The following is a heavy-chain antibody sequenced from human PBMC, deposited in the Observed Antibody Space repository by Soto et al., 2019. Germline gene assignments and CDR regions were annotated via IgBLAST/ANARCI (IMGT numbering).Heavy chain of an antibody. Sequence: SETLSLTCTVYGVSFSDHFWTWIRLSPGKGLEWIGEIKYSGSTNYNPSLKSRVTISLGTSNNQFSLKLISVTAADTAVYYCARGPPIMYYGTGGYYYFDYWGQGTLVTVSS. V-gene: IGHV4-34*01. J-gene: IGHJ4*02. D-gene: IGHD2-8*02. CDR1: GVSFSDHF. CDR2: IKYSGST. CDR3: ARGPPIMYYGTGGYYYFDY.